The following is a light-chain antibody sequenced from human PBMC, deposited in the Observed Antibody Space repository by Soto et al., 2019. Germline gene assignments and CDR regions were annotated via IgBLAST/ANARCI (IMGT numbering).Light chain of an antibody. CDR3: QHRNDRPFT. J-gene: IGKJ3*01. CDR2: GAS. V-gene: IGKV3-11*01. CDR1: QSVSRN. Sequence: IVLTQSPGTVSLSPGERATLSCRASQSVSRNLAWYQQKPGQAPRLLMYGASTRATGIPARFSGSGSGTDFTLTISSLEPEDSAVYYCQHRNDRPFTFGPGTKVDIK.